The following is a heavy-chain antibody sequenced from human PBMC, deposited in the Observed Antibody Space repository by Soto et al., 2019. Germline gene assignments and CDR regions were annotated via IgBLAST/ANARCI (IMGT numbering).Heavy chain of an antibody. V-gene: IGHV3-48*02. Sequence: GGSLRLSCAASGFTFSSYSMNWVRQAPGKGLEWVSYISSSSSTIYYADSVKGRFTISRDNAENSLYLQMNSLRDEDTAVCYCARDPDYYDSSGYYPEYFQHWGQGTLVTVCS. J-gene: IGHJ1*01. CDR3: ARDPDYYDSSGYYPEYFQH. CDR2: ISSSSSTI. CDR1: GFTFSSYS. D-gene: IGHD3-22*01.